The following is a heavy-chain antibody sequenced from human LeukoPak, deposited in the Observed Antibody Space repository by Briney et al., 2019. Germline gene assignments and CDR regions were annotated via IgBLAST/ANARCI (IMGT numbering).Heavy chain of an antibody. CDR1: GFTFSSYT. D-gene: IGHD3-16*01. Sequence: PGRSLRLSCAASGFTFSSYTIHWVRQAPGKGLEGVAVISYDGDNKYFADSVKGRFTISRDNSKNTLYLQMNSLRGEDTAVYFCARDKGGHYYYYGMDVWGQGTTVTVSS. CDR2: ISYDGDNK. CDR3: ARDKGGHYYYYGMDV. J-gene: IGHJ6*02. V-gene: IGHV3-30-3*01.